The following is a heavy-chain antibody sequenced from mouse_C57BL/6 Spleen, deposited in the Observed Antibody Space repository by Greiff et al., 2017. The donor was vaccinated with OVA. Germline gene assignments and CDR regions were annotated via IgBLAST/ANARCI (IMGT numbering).Heavy chain of an antibody. V-gene: IGHV2-6-1*01. Sequence: VQLVESGPGLVAPSQSLSITCTVSGFSLTSYGVHWVRQPPGTGLEWLVVIWSDGSTTYNSALKSRLSISKDNSKSQVFLKMNSLQTDDTAMYYCARHDYDYDWAMDYWGQGTSVTVSS. D-gene: IGHD2-4*01. J-gene: IGHJ4*01. CDR1: GFSLTSYG. CDR3: ARHDYDYDWAMDY. CDR2: IWSDGST.